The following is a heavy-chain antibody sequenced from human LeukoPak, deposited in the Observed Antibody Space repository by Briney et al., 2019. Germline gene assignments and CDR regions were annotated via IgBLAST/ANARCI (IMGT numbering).Heavy chain of an antibody. CDR2: ITLSSSSI. V-gene: IGHV3-48*01. J-gene: IGHJ4*02. CDR1: GFNFNNYN. Sequence: PGGSLRLSCAASGFNFNNYNMNWVRQAPGKGLEWVSYITLSSSSIYYADSVKGRFTISRDNSKNTLYLQMNSLRAEDTAVYYCAKDQGHYYGSGSHDYWGQGTLVTVSS. CDR3: AKDQGHYYGSGSHDY. D-gene: IGHD3-10*01.